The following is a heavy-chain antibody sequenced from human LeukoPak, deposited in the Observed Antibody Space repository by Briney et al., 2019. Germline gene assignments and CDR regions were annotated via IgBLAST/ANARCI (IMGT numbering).Heavy chain of an antibody. CDR3: AKDHPCGWYPIYFQH. D-gene: IGHD6-19*01. J-gene: IGHJ1*01. CDR2: ISGSGGST. CDR1: GFTFSSYA. Sequence: GGSPRLSCAPSGFTFSSYAMSWVRQAPGKGLEWVSAISGSGGSTYYADSVKGRFTISRDSSKNTLYLQMNSLRAEDTAVYYCAKDHPCGWYPIYFQHWGQGTLVTVSS. V-gene: IGHV3-23*01.